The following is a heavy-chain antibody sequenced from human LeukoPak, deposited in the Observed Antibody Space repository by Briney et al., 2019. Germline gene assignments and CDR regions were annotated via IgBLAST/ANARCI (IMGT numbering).Heavy chain of an antibody. D-gene: IGHD1-1*01. J-gene: IGHJ4*02. CDR2: IWYDGSHK. Sequence: GGSLRLSCAASGFTFSSYGMHWVRQAPGKGLEWVAVIWYDGSHKYYADSVKGRFTISRDNAKNSLYLQMNSLRDEDTAVYYCATSRYGDYWGQGTLVTVSS. CDR3: ATSRYGDY. V-gene: IGHV3-33*01. CDR1: GFTFSSYG.